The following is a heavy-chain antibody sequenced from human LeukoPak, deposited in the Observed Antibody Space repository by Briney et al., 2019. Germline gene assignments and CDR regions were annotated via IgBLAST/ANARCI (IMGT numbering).Heavy chain of an antibody. J-gene: IGHJ4*02. V-gene: IGHV4-61*02. Sequence: SETLSLTCTVSGGSISSGSYYWSWIRQPAGKGLVWIGRIYTSGSTNYNPSLKSRVTISVDTSKNQFSLKLSSVTAADTAVYYCARDSDHNFWSGYYLDYWGQGTLVTVSS. CDR3: ARDSDHNFWSGYYLDY. CDR1: GGSISSGSYY. D-gene: IGHD3-3*01. CDR2: IYTSGST.